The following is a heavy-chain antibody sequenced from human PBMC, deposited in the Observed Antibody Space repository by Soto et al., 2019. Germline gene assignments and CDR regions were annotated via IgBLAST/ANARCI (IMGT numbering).Heavy chain of an antibody. D-gene: IGHD7-27*01. V-gene: IGHV4-34*01. J-gene: IGHJ6*02. CDR1: GGSFSGYY. CDR3: ARRLVRTWGSRHYYYYGMDV. Sequence: QVQLQQWGAGLLKPSETLSLTCAVYGGSFSGYYWSWIRQPPGKGLEWIGEINHSGSTNYNPSLKSRVTISVDTSKNQFSLKLSSVTAADTAVYYCARRLVRTWGSRHYYYYGMDVWGQGTTVTVSS. CDR2: INHSGST.